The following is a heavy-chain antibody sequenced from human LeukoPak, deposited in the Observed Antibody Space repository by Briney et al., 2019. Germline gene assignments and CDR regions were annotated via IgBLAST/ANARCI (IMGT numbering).Heavy chain of an antibody. CDR3: ARARFSLAGGILTYFYMDV. CDR2: IRGYNGDT. V-gene: IGHV1-18*01. CDR1: GYTFSSYG. Sequence: ASVKLSCKASGYTFSSYGLTWVRQAPGQGLEWMGWIRGYNGDTRYAQQFEGRVTMTTDTSTSTAYMELRSLTSNDTAIYFCARARFSLAGGILTYFYMDVWDKGTTVTVSS. D-gene: IGHD3-16*01. J-gene: IGHJ6*03.